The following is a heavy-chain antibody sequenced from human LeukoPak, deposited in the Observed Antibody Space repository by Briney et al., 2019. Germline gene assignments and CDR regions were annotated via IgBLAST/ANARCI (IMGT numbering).Heavy chain of an antibody. V-gene: IGHV4-4*07. CDR1: GGSICSYYY. J-gene: IGHJ2*01. CDR2: IYTSGST. Sequence: SETLSLTCSVTGGSICSYYYWSWIRQPAGKGLEWIGRIYTSGSTKYNPSLKSRVTMSVDTSKNQLSLKQSSVTAADTAVYYCARVSDLGDWYFDLWGRGTLVTVSS. CDR3: ARVSDLGDWYFDL. D-gene: IGHD1-26*01.